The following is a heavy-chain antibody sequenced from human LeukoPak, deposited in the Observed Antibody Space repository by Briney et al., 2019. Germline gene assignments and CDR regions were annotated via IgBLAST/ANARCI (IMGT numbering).Heavy chain of an antibody. V-gene: IGHV3-7*03. Sequence: GGSWRLSCAASGLTFGRYWISWVRQAPGKGLEWVANINQDGSEKYYVDSVKGRFTISRDNAKNSLYLQMNSLTAEDTAVYYCTRGSRQLGLWGQGTLVTVSS. D-gene: IGHD6-13*01. CDR1: GLTFGRYW. CDR3: TRGSRQLGL. J-gene: IGHJ4*02. CDR2: INQDGSEK.